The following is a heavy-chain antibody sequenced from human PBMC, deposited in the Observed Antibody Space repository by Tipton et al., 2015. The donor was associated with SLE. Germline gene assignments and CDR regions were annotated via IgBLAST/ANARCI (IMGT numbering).Heavy chain of an antibody. Sequence: TLSLTCTVSGGSISNYYWSWIRQPPGKGLEWIGYISYSGSTNYNPSLKSPVTISIDTSKNQFSLKLSSVTAADTAVYYCARESYYFDYWGQGTLVTVSS. J-gene: IGHJ4*02. CDR3: ARESYYFDY. CDR2: ISYSGST. CDR1: GGSISNYY. V-gene: IGHV4-59*01.